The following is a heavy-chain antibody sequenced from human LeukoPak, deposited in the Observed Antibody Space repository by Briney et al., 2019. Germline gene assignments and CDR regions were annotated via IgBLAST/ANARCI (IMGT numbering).Heavy chain of an antibody. CDR2: IYYRGSA. J-gene: IGHJ4*02. CDR3: ARGNNYDSSGYFDY. D-gene: IGHD3-22*01. V-gene: IGHV4-39*07. CDR1: GGSISSSSYY. Sequence: SETLPLTCTVSGGSISSSSYYWGWIRQPPGKGLEWIGTIYYRGSAYYNPSLRSRVTISVDTSKNQFSVKLTSVTAADTAVYYCARGNNYDSSGYFDYWGQGTLVTVSS.